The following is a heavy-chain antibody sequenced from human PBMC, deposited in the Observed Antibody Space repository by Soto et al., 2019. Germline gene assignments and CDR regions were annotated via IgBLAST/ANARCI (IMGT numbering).Heavy chain of an antibody. CDR2: ISSSSSYT. J-gene: IGHJ4*02. D-gene: IGHD3-22*01. V-gene: IGHV3-11*05. CDR3: ARGPNSSGYYSDY. CDR1: GFTFSDYY. Sequence: GGSLRLSCAASGFTFSDYYMSWIRQAPGKGLEWVSYISSSSSYTNYADSVKGRFTISRDNAKNSLYLQMNSLRAEDTAVYYCARGPNSSGYYSDYWGQGTLVTVSS.